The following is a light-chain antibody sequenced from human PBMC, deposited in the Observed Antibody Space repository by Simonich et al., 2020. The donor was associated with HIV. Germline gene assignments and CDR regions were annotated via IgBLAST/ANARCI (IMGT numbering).Light chain of an antibody. CDR2: EVS. J-gene: IGLJ3*02. Sequence: QSALTQPPSASGSPGQSVPISCPGTSSDVGGYNYVSWYQQHPGKAPKLMIYEVSKRPSGVPDRFSGSKSGNTASLAVSGLQAEDEADYYCSSYAGSNVWVFGGGTKLSVL. CDR3: SSYAGSNVWV. CDR1: SSDVGGYNY. V-gene: IGLV2-8*01.